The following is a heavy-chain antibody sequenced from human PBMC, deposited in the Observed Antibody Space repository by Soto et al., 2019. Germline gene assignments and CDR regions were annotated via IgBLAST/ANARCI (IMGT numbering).Heavy chain of an antibody. D-gene: IGHD4-17*01. CDR2: IYYSGST. Sequence: SETLSLTCTVSGGSISSYYWSWIRQPPGKGLEWIGYIYYSGSTNYNPSLKSRVTISVDTSKNQFSLKLSSVTAADTAVYFCARRYGGSFDFWGQGALVTVSS. CDR3: ARRYGGSFDF. V-gene: IGHV4-59*08. J-gene: IGHJ4*02. CDR1: GGSISSYY.